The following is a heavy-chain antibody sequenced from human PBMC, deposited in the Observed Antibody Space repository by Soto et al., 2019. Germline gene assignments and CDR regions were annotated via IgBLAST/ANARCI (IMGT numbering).Heavy chain of an antibody. CDR3: AHEGYGSYNWYYP. J-gene: IGHJ5*02. D-gene: IGHD6-13*01. CDR1: GFSLTSNGVG. CDR2: IYWDDTE. V-gene: IGHV2-5*02. Sequence: QISLKESGPTLVQPTQTLTLTCTFSGFSLTSNGVGVGWIRHPPGKALEWLALIYWDDTERYIPSLKTRLTSTKDTSKNQVVLTMTYMDPVDTPTYVCAHEGYGSYNWYYPWGHGTLVTGSS.